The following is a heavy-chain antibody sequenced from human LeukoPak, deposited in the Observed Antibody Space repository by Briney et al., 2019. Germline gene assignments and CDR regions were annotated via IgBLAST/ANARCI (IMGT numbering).Heavy chain of an antibody. Sequence: ASAKVSCKASGYTFTNYGISWVRQAPGQRLEWMGWISAYNGNTNYAQKFQGRVTMTTDTSTTTAYMELRSLRSDDSAIYYCAREGQSFDWCRLDNWGQGTLVTVSS. V-gene: IGHV1-18*01. J-gene: IGHJ4*02. D-gene: IGHD3-9*01. CDR3: AREGQSFDWCRLDN. CDR1: GYTFTNYG. CDR2: ISAYNGNT.